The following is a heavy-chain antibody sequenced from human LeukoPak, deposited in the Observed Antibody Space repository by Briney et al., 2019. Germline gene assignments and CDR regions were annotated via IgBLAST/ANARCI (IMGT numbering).Heavy chain of an antibody. D-gene: IGHD2-15*01. J-gene: IGHJ5*02. CDR2: IYTSGST. CDR1: GGSISSGSYY. Sequence: PSETLSLTCTVPGGSISSGSYYWSWIRQPAGKGLEWIGRIYTSGSTNYNPSLKSRVTISVDTSKNQFSLKLSSVTAADTAVYYCARERFGRYCSGGSCSNWFDPWGQGTLVTVSS. V-gene: IGHV4-61*02. CDR3: ARERFGRYCSGGSCSNWFDP.